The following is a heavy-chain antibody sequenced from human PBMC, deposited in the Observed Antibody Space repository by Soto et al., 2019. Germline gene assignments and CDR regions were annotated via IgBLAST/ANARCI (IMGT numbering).Heavy chain of an antibody. V-gene: IGHV3-21*01. J-gene: IGHJ3*02. CDR3: ARETQHNWNDVCAFDI. D-gene: IGHD1-1*01. Sequence: EVQLVESGGGLVKPGGSLRLSCAASGFTFSSYSMNWVRQAPGKGLEWVSSISSSSSYIYYADSVKGRFTISRDNAKNSLYLQMNSLRAEDTAVYYCARETQHNWNDVCAFDIWGQGTMVTVSS. CDR1: GFTFSSYS. CDR2: ISSSSSYI.